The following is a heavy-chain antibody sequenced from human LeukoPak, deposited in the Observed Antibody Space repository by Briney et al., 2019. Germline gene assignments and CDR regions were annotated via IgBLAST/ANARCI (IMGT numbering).Heavy chain of an antibody. CDR1: GGSISSYY. CDR2: IYYSGYT. CDR3: ARQLYVSGSYYAPMDV. V-gene: IGHV4-59*08. Sequence: SETLSLTCTVSGGSISSYYWSWIRQPPGKGLKWIGNIYYSGYTTYSPSLRSRVTISVDTSKNQFSLKMSSVTAADTAVYFCARQLYVSGSYYAPMDVWGKGTTVTISS. J-gene: IGHJ6*03. D-gene: IGHD3-10*01.